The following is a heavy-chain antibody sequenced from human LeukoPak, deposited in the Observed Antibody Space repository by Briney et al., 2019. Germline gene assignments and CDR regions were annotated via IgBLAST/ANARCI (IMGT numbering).Heavy chain of an antibody. J-gene: IGHJ4*02. CDR2: IYYSGST. CDR3: ARAERRVVAATHPFDY. Sequence: SETLSLTCTVSGGSISSYYWSWIRQPPGKGLEWIGYIYYSGSTNYNPSLKSRVTISVDTSKNQFSLKLSSVTAADTAVYYCARAERRVVAATHPFDYWGQGTLVTVSS. V-gene: IGHV4-59*01. D-gene: IGHD2-15*01. CDR1: GGSISSYY.